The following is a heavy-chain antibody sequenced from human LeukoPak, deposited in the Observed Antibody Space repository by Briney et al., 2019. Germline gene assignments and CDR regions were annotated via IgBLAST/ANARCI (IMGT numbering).Heavy chain of an antibody. CDR1: GFTFSSYG. D-gene: IGHD5-24*01. V-gene: IGHV3-33*01. CDR2: IWYDGSNK. CDR3: ARERDGRFFDY. J-gene: IGHJ4*02. Sequence: GGSLRLPCAASGFTFSSYGMHWVRQAPGKGLEWVAVIWYDGSNKYYADSVKGRFTISRDNSKNTLYLQMNSLRAEDTAVYYCARERDGRFFDYWGQGTLVTVSS.